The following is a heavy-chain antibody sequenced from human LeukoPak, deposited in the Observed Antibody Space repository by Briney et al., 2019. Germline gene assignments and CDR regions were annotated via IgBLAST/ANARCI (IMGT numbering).Heavy chain of an antibody. J-gene: IGHJ4*02. V-gene: IGHV3-23*01. CDR1: GFTFSSYA. CDR3: AKDPYDYYDSSGYYYEPYFDY. Sequence: GGSLRLSCAASGFTFSSYAMSRVRQAPGKGLEWVSAISGSGGSTYYADSVKGRFTISRDNSKNTLYLQMNSLRAEDTAVYYCAKDPYDYYDSSGYYYEPYFDYWGQGTLVTVSS. CDR2: ISGSGGST. D-gene: IGHD3-22*01.